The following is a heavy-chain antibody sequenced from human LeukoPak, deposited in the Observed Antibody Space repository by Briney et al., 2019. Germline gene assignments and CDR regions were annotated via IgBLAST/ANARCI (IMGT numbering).Heavy chain of an antibody. Sequence: GSLRLSCAASGFTISSYWMHWVRQAPGKGLVWVSRINSDGSSTSYADSVKGRFTISRDNAKNTLYLQMDSLRAEDTAVYYCARVGCSGGSCYRYFDYWGQGTLVTVSS. J-gene: IGHJ4*02. CDR3: ARVGCSGGSCYRYFDY. V-gene: IGHV3-74*01. CDR2: INSDGSST. D-gene: IGHD2-15*01. CDR1: GFTISSYW.